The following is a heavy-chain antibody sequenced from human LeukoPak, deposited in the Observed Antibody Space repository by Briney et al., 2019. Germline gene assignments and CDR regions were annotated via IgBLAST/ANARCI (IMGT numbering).Heavy chain of an antibody. CDR1: GFTFSSYG. V-gene: IGHV3-33*01. CDR2: MWYDGTNK. J-gene: IGHJ5*02. CDR3: ARHYLVTRGWFDP. Sequence: GGSLRLSCAASGFTFSSYGMHWVRQAPGKGLEWVAVMWYDGTNKHYADSVKGRFTISRDNSKNTLYLQMNSLRVEDTAVYYCARHYLVTRGWFDPWGQGTLVTVSS. D-gene: IGHD2-21*02.